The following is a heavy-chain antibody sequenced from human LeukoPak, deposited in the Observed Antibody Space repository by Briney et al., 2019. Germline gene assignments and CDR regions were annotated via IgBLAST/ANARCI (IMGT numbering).Heavy chain of an antibody. J-gene: IGHJ3*02. CDR2: IYTSGST. Sequence: SETLSLTCAVYGGSFSGYYWSWIRQPPGKGLEWIGRIYTSGSTNYNPSLKSRVTMSVDTSKNQFSLKLSSVTAADTAVYYCARDYYDSSGYSYDAFDIWGQGTMVTVSS. CDR1: GGSFSGYY. CDR3: ARDYYDSSGYSYDAFDI. D-gene: IGHD3-22*01. V-gene: IGHV4-4*07.